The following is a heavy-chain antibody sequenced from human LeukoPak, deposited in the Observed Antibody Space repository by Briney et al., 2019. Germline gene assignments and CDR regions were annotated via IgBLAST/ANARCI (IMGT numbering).Heavy chain of an antibody. J-gene: IGHJ4*02. D-gene: IGHD3-10*01. Sequence: SETLSLTCTVSGGSISSSGYYWGWIRQPPGKGLEWIGTIYYSGSTYYNPSLKSRVTISVDTSKNQFSLKLNSVTAADTAVYYCARGDRSGNFGYYFDYWGQGTLVTVSS. CDR3: ARGDRSGNFGYYFDY. CDR2: IYYSGST. CDR1: GGSISSSGYY. V-gene: IGHV4-39*07.